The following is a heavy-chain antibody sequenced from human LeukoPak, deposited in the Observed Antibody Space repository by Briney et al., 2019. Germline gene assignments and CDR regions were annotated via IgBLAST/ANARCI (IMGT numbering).Heavy chain of an antibody. Sequence: PGGSLRLSCAASGFTFSSYSMGWVRQVPGKGLEWVSVIGSGGSGGTSYADSVRGRFTMSRDDSKNTLFLQMNSLRAEDTAVYYCAKVVISWGPTSQDYWGQGTLVTVSS. J-gene: IGHJ4*02. CDR3: AKVVISWGPTSQDY. CDR2: IGSGGSGGT. D-gene: IGHD6-13*01. CDR1: GFTFSSYS. V-gene: IGHV3-23*01.